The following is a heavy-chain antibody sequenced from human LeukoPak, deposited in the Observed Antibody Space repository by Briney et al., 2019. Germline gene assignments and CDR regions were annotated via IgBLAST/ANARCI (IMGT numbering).Heavy chain of an antibody. Sequence: SETLSLTCTVSGGSISSSSYYWGWIRQPPGKGLEWIGSIYYSGSTYYNPSLKSRVTISVDTSKNQFSLKLSSVTAADTAVYYCARESEWGQGFDYWGQGTLVTVSS. V-gene: IGHV4-39*07. J-gene: IGHJ4*02. CDR2: IYYSGST. CDR1: GGSISSSSYY. D-gene: IGHD3-3*01. CDR3: ARESEWGQGFDY.